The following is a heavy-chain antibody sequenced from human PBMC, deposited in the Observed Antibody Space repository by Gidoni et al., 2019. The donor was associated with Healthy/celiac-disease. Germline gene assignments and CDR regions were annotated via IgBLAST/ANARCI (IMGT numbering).Heavy chain of an antibody. Sequence: EVQLVESGGGLVQPGRSLRLSCTASGFTFGDYAMSWFRQAPGKGLEWVGFIRSKAYGGTTEYAASVKGRFTISRDDSKSIAYLQMNSLKTEDTAVYYCTRRPDTAMVRLDRYGAFDIWGQGTMVTVSS. CDR1: GFTFGDYA. J-gene: IGHJ3*02. CDR2: IRSKAYGGTT. CDR3: TRRPDTAMVRLDRYGAFDI. V-gene: IGHV3-49*03. D-gene: IGHD5-18*01.